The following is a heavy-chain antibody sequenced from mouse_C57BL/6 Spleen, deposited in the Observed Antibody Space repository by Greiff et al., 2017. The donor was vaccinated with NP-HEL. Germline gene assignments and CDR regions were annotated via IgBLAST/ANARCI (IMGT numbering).Heavy chain of an antibody. D-gene: IGHD2-5*01. CDR3: AKNRDSNMAWFAY. CDR2: IWSGGST. J-gene: IGHJ3*01. Sequence: QVQLKESGPGLVQPSQSLSITCTVSGFSLTSYGVHWVRQSPGKGLEWLGVIWSGGSTDYNAAFFSSLSISTANSKSQVFYKINILQADDTAIYYGAKNRDSNMAWFAYWGQGTLVTVSA. CDR1: GFSLTSYG. V-gene: IGHV2-2*01.